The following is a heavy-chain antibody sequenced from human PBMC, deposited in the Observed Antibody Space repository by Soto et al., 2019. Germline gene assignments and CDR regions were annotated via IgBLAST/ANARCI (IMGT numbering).Heavy chain of an antibody. D-gene: IGHD2-15*01. CDR1: GFTFSSYS. J-gene: IGHJ4*02. V-gene: IGHV3-21*01. CDR2: INSNSIYT. CDR3: ARDASCSGGTCYQWDFDH. Sequence: PGGSLRLSCATSGFTFSSYSMNWVRQAPGKGLEWVSSINSNSIYTSYAATVKGRFTISRDNAKKSVYLQMNSLRAEDTAVYYCARDASCSGGTCYQWDFDHWGQGTLVTVSS.